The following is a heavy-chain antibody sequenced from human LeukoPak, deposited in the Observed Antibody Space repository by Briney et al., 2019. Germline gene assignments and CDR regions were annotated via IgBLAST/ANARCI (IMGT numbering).Heavy chain of an antibody. J-gene: IGHJ1*01. Sequence: PSETLSLTCAVSGGSISSGGYSWSWIRQPPGKGLEWIGYIYHSGSTYYNPSLKSRVTISVDRSKNRFSLKLSSVTAADTAVYYCASTYYYDSSGYFQHWGQGTLVTVSS. V-gene: IGHV4-30-2*01. D-gene: IGHD3-22*01. CDR3: ASTYYYDSSGYFQH. CDR1: GGSISSGGYS. CDR2: IYHSGST.